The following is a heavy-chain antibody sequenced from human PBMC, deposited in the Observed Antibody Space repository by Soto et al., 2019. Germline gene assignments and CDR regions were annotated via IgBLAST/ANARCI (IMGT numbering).Heavy chain of an antibody. D-gene: IGHD2-21*02. CDR2: INPSGGST. CDR1: GYTFTSYY. Sequence: QVQLVQSGAEVKKPGASVKVSCKASGYTFTSYYMHWVRQAPGQGLEWMGIINPSGGSTSYAQKFQGRVTMTRDTSTSTVYMELSSLRSEDTAVYYCARENVVVTAPFYYYYGMDVWGQGTTVTVS. V-gene: IGHV1-46*01. CDR3: ARENVVVTAPFYYYYGMDV. J-gene: IGHJ6*02.